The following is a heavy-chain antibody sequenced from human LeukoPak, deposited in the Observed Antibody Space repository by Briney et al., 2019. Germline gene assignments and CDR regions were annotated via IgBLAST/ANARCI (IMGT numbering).Heavy chain of an antibody. J-gene: IGHJ4*02. D-gene: IGHD2-15*01. CDR3: AKVLGYCSGGSCYGFDY. V-gene: IGHV3-23*01. Sequence: GGSLRLSCAASGFTFSSYAMSWVRQAPGKGLEWVSAISGSGGSTYYADSVKGRFTISRDNSKNTLYLQMNSLRAEDTAVYYCAKVLGYCSGGSCYGFDYWGQGTLVTVSS. CDR1: GFTFSSYA. CDR2: ISGSGGST.